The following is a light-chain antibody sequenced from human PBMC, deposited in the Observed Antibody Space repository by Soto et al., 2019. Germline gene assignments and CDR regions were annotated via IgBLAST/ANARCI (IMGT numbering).Light chain of an antibody. Sequence: QSALTQPRSVSGSPGQSVTISCTGTSSDVGNYNYVSWYQQHPGKVPKLMIYDVNKRPSGVPDRFSGSKSGNTASLTISGVQAEDEADYYCCSYAGSYTVVFGGGTKVTVL. V-gene: IGLV2-11*01. CDR1: SSDVGNYNY. CDR2: DVN. J-gene: IGLJ2*01. CDR3: CSYAGSYTVV.